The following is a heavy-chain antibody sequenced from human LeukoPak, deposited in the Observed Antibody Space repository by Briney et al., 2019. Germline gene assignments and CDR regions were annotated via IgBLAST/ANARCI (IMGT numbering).Heavy chain of an antibody. CDR2: ISGSGGST. CDR1: GFTFSSYG. CDR3: AGESTVTTLGY. D-gene: IGHD4-17*01. Sequence: GGTLRLSCAASGFTFSSYGMSWVRQAPGKGLEWVSAISGSGGSTYYADSVKGRFTISRDNSKNTLYLQMNSLRAEDTAVYYCAGESTVTTLGYWGQGTLVTVSS. V-gene: IGHV3-23*01. J-gene: IGHJ4*02.